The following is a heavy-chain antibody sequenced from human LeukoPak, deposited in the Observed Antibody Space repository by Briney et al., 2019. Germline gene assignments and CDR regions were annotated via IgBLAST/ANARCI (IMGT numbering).Heavy chain of an antibody. CDR1: GGSISSGGYY. D-gene: IGHD3-10*01. V-gene: IGHV4-31*03. CDR3: ARDERGNWFDP. CDR2: IYYSGST. J-gene: IGHJ5*02. Sequence: ASQTLSLTCTVSGGSISSGGYYWSWIRQHPGKGLEWIGYIYYSGSTYYNPSLKSRVTISVDTSKNQFSLKLSSVTAADTAVYYCARDERGNWFDPWGQGTLVTVSS.